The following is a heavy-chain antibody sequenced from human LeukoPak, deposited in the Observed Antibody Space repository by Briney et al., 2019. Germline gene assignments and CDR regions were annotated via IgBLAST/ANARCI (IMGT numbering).Heavy chain of an antibody. CDR1: GGTFSSYA. J-gene: IGHJ4*02. CDR2: IIPIFGTA. Sequence: SVKVSCKASGGTFSSYAVSWVRQAPGQGLEWMGGIIPIFGTANYAQKFQGRVTITTDESTSTAYMELSSLRSEDTAVYYCASNRDFWSGYKNDYWGQGTLVTVSS. D-gene: IGHD3-3*01. CDR3: ASNRDFWSGYKNDY. V-gene: IGHV1-69*05.